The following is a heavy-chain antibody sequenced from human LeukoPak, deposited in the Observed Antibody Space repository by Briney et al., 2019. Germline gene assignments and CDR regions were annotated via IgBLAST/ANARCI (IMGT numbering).Heavy chain of an antibody. V-gene: IGHV3-74*01. D-gene: IGHD3-16*01. CDR2: INSDGSST. J-gene: IGHJ4*02. CDR1: GFTFSPYW. CDR3: AKDGLRGSPFRGFDY. Sequence: PGGSLRLSCAASGFTFSPYWMHWVRQAPGKGLVWVSRINSDGSSTNYADSVKGRFTISRDNSKNTLYLQMNSLRAEDTAVYYCAKDGLRGSPFRGFDYWGQGTLVTVSS.